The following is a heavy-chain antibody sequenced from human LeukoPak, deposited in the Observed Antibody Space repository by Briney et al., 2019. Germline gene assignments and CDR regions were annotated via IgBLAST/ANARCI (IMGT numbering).Heavy chain of an antibody. CDR3: AKDYYYDSSGYANG. D-gene: IGHD3-22*01. Sequence: GGSLRLSCAASGFTLSSYAMSWVRQAPGKGLEWVSAISGSGGSTYYADSVKGRFTISRDNSKNTLYLQMNSLRAEDTAVYYCAKDYYYDSSGYANGWGQGTLVTVSS. CDR1: GFTLSSYA. CDR2: ISGSGGST. V-gene: IGHV3-23*01. J-gene: IGHJ4*02.